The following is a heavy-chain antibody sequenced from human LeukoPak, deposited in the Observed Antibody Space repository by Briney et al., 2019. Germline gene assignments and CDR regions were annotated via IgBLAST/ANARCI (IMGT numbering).Heavy chain of an antibody. J-gene: IGHJ4*02. CDR3: AKDGEYGDPVSQSFDY. CDR1: GFTFDDYA. D-gene: IGHD4-17*01. CDR2: ISWNSGSI. Sequence: GRSLRLSCAASGFTFDDYAMHWVRQAPGKGLEWVSGISWNSGSIGYADSVKGRFTISRDNAKNSLYLQMNSLRAEDTALYYCAKDGEYGDPVSQSFDYWGQGTLVTVSS. V-gene: IGHV3-9*01.